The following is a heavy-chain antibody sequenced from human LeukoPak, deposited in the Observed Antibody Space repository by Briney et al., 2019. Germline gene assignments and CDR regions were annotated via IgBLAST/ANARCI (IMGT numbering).Heavy chain of an antibody. CDR2: INPSGGST. V-gene: IGHV1-46*01. CDR3: ARAEKTLLLRFDY. CDR1: GYTFTSYY. Sequence: ASVKVSCKASGYTFTSYYMHWVRQAPGQGLEWMGIINPSGGSTSYAQKFQGRVTMTRDTSTSTVFVELSSLRSEDTAVYYCARAEKTLLLRFDYWGQGTLVTVSS. D-gene: IGHD2-15*01. J-gene: IGHJ4*02.